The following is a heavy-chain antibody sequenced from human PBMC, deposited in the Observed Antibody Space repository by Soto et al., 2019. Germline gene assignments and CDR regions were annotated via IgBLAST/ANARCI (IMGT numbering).Heavy chain of an antibody. CDR3: AIGQRYLYSSSWYTWFDP. V-gene: IGHV4-34*01. J-gene: IGHJ5*02. CDR1: GGSFSGYY. CDR2: INHSGST. Sequence: SETLSLTCAVYGGSFSGYYWSWIRQPPGKGLEWIGEINHSGSTNYNPSLKSRVTISVDTSKNQFSLKLSSVTAADTAVYYCAIGQRYLYSSSWYTWFDPWGQGTLVTVSS. D-gene: IGHD6-13*01.